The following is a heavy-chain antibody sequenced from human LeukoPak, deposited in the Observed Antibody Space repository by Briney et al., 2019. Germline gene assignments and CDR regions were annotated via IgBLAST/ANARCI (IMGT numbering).Heavy chain of an antibody. Sequence: GGSLRLSCTASGFPFYSYWMTWVRQTPGKGLEWVANIRHDGSTKYYVDSVKGRFTISRDNAKNSLYLQMNSLRAEDTAVYYCARSANSAFDIWGQGTMITVSS. V-gene: IGHV3-7*01. D-gene: IGHD4/OR15-4a*01. CDR1: GFPFYSYW. CDR2: IRHDGSTK. J-gene: IGHJ3*02. CDR3: ARSANSAFDI.